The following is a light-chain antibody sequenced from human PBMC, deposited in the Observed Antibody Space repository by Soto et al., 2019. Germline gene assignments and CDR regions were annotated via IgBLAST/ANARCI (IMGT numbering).Light chain of an antibody. CDR3: QQYNRWPLT. CDR2: AAS. J-gene: IGKJ5*01. CDR1: QSIGSN. V-gene: IGKV3-15*01. Sequence: EIVMTQSPATLSVSPGERATFSCGASQSIGSNLAWYQQKPGQAPRLLIYAASTRATGIPARFSGSGSGTDFTLTINSLQSEDFAIHYCQQYNRWPLTFGHGTRLENK.